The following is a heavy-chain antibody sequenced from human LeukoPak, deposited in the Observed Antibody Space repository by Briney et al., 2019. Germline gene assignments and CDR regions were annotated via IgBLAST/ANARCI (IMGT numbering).Heavy chain of an antibody. V-gene: IGHV3-11*01. CDR2: ISSSGSTI. CDR3: AREGRRQDRWFGDQTKDAFDI. CDR1: GFTFSDYY. D-gene: IGHD3-10*01. Sequence: GGSLRLSCAASGFTFSDYYMSWIRQAPGKGLEWVSYISSSGSTIYYADSVKGRFTISRDNAKNSLYLQMNSLRAEDTAVYYCAREGRRQDRWFGDQTKDAFDIWGQGTMVTVSS. J-gene: IGHJ3*02.